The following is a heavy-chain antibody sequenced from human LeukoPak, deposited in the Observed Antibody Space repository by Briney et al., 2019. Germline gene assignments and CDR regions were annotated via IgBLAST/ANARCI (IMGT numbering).Heavy chain of an antibody. Sequence: GGSLRLSCAASGFTFSNAWMSWVRQAPGKGRQWVGRIKSKTDGGTTDYAARVKGRFTISRDDSKNTLYLQMHSLKTEDTAVYYCATVKGGSYPWGYWGQGTLVTVSS. CDR1: GFTFSNAW. J-gene: IGHJ4*02. V-gene: IGHV3-15*01. CDR2: IKSKTDGGTT. CDR3: ATVKGGSYPWGY. D-gene: IGHD1-26*01.